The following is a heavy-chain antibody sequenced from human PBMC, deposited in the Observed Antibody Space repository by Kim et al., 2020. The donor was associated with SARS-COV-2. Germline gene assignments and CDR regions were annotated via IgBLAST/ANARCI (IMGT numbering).Heavy chain of an antibody. V-gene: IGHV3-30*18. J-gene: IGHJ5*02. CDR2: ISYDGSNK. D-gene: IGHD3-22*01. CDR3: AKDWSSGYPWGP. Sequence: GGSLRLSCAASGFTFSSYGMHWVRQAPGKGLEWVAVISYDGSNKYYADSVKGRFTISRDNSKNTLYLQMNSLRAEDTAVYYCAKDWSSGYPWGPWGQGTLVTVSS. CDR1: GFTFSSYG.